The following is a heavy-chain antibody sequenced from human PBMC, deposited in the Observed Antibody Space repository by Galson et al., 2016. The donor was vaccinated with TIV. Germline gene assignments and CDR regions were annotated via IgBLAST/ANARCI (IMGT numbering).Heavy chain of an antibody. V-gene: IGHV1-69*13. J-gene: IGHJ6*02. CDR1: GGTFSSYV. D-gene: IGHD5-18*01. Sequence: SVKVSCKASGGTFSSYVIKWVRQAPGQGLEWMGEIIPMFGTANYAQKFQGRVTITADESTSTAYKELSSLRSEDTAVYYCAKDRNTALDTYHYYYGMDVWGQGTTVTVSS. CDR2: IIPMFGTA. CDR3: AKDRNTALDTYHYYYGMDV.